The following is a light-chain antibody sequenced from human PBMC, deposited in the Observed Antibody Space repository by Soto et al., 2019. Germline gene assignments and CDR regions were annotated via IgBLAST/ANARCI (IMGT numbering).Light chain of an antibody. CDR2: DAS. CDR1: HDIRKY. J-gene: IGKJ5*01. V-gene: IGKV1-33*01. CDR3: QQYEIFPIT. Sequence: DIQMTQSPSSLSASVGDRVTITCQASHDIRKYLNWYQQKPGKAPKLLIYDASNMETGVPSRFTGSGSGTDFTFTISSLQPEDIATDYCQQYEIFPITFGQGTRLEI.